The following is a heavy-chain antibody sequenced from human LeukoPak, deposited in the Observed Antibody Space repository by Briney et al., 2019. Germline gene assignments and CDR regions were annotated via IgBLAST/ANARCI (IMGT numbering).Heavy chain of an antibody. CDR3: ARDGPYGSGSYYDAFDI. V-gene: IGHV1-46*01. J-gene: IGHJ3*02. D-gene: IGHD3-10*01. Sequence: ASVTVSCKASGYTFTGYYMHWVRQAPGQGLEWMGIINPSGGSTSYAQKFQGRVTMTRDMSTSTVYMELSSLRSEDTAVYYCARDGPYGSGSYYDAFDIWGQGTMVTVSS. CDR2: INPSGGST. CDR1: GYTFTGYY.